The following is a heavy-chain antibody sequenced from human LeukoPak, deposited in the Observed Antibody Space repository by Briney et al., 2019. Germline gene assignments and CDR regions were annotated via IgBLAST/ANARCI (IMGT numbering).Heavy chain of an antibody. D-gene: IGHD5-18*01. CDR2: ISGSGGST. CDR1: GFTFSSYA. V-gene: IGHV3-23*01. J-gene: IGHJ4*02. Sequence: GGSLRLSCAASGFTFSSYAMSWVRQAPGKGLEWVSAISGSGGSTYYADSVKGRFTISRDNSKNTLYLQMNSLRAEDTAVYYCAKARLRGYSYLVVYYFDYWGQGTLVTVSS. CDR3: AKARLRGYSYLVVYYFDY.